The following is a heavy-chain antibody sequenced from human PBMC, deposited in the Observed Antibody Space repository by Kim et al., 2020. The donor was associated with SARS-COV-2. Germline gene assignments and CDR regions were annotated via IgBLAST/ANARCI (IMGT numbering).Heavy chain of an antibody. CDR2: IKQDGGER. J-gene: IGHJ4*02. Sequence: GGSLRLSCAASGFTFSSYWMSWVRQAPGKGLEWVANIKQDGGERYYVDSVKGRFTVSRDNAKDSLHLQMNSLRAEDTAVYYCVRDVNRRLEYWGQGTLVIVSS. CDR1: GFTFSSYW. V-gene: IGHV3-7*01. CDR3: VRDVNRRLEY.